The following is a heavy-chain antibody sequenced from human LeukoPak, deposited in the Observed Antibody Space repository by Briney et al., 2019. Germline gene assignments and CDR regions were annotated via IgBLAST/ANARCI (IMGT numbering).Heavy chain of an antibody. V-gene: IGHV6-1*01. D-gene: IGHD2-2*01. CDR3: ARRLTQYDCFDP. Sequence: SQTLSLTCAISGDIVSSHSAAWNWIRQSPSRGLEWLGRTYYRSTWYNDYAVSVRGRITVNPDTSKNQFSLHLNSVTPEDTAVYYCARRLTQYDCFDPWGQGILVTVSS. J-gene: IGHJ5*02. CDR1: GDIVSSHSAA. CDR2: TYYRSTWYN.